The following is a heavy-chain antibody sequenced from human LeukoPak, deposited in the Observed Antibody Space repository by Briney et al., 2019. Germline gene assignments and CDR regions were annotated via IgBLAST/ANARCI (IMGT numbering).Heavy chain of an antibody. CDR2: ISSSSSTI. Sequence: PGGSLRLSCAASGFTFSSYEMNWVRQAPGKGLEWVSYISSSSSTIYYADSVKGRFTISRDNAKNSLYLQMNSLRAEDTAVYYCARAGQEWLGELGFDYWGQGTLVTVSS. D-gene: IGHD3-10*01. V-gene: IGHV3-48*03. CDR1: GFTFSSYE. J-gene: IGHJ4*02. CDR3: ARAGQEWLGELGFDY.